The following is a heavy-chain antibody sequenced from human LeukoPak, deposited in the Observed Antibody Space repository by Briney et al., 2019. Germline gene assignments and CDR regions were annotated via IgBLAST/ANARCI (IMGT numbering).Heavy chain of an antibody. D-gene: IGHD3-22*01. Sequence: GGSLRLSCAASGFTFSSYAMSWVRQAPGKGLEWVSAISGSGGSTYYADSVKGRFTISRDNSKNTLYLQMNSLGAEDTAVYYCAKVGYYDSSGYSSPYYFDYWGQGTLVTVSS. V-gene: IGHV3-23*01. CDR3: AKVGYYDSSGYSSPYYFDY. CDR2: ISGSGGST. J-gene: IGHJ4*02. CDR1: GFTFSSYA.